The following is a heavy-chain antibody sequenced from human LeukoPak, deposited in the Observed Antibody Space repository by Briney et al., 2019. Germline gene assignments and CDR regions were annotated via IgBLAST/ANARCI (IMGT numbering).Heavy chain of an antibody. CDR3: ASDSSGYPIYYYGMDV. CDR2: ISYDGSNK. J-gene: IGHJ6*02. Sequence: PGGSLRLSCAASGFTFSSYAMHWVRQAPGKGLEWVAVISYDGSNKYYADSVKGRFTISRDNSKNTLYLQMNSLRAEDTAVYYCASDSSGYPIYYYGMDVWGQGTTVTVSS. V-gene: IGHV3-30-3*01. D-gene: IGHD3-22*01. CDR1: GFTFSSYA.